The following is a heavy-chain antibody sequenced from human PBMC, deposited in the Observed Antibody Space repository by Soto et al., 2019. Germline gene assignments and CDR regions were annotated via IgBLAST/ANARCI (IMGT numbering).Heavy chain of an antibody. J-gene: IGHJ4*02. CDR2: INQDGSET. CDR1: GFTFSNYW. V-gene: IGHV3-7*01. Sequence: EVQLVESGGGLVQPGGSLRLSCAASGFTFSNYWTSWVRQAPGKGLEWVASINQDGSETYYVDSVRGRFTISRVNAKNSLYLQMNSQRAEDTAVYYCARDSAIFGVPFKYYWGQGTLVTVSS. D-gene: IGHD3-3*01. CDR3: ARDSAIFGVPFKYY.